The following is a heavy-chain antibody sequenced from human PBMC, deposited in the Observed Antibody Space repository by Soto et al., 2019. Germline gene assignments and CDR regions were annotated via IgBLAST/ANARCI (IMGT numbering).Heavy chain of an antibody. CDR3: AREDVVVVAATVKPDAFDI. Sequence: EVQLVESGGGLVHPGGSLRLSCAASGFTFSSNWLSWVRQAPGKGLEWVANIKQDGSEKDYVDSGKGRFTISRDNAKNSLYLQMNSLRAEETAVYYCAREDVVVVAATVKPDAFDIWGQGTMVTVSS. V-gene: IGHV3-7*01. D-gene: IGHD2-15*01. J-gene: IGHJ3*02. CDR1: GFTFSSNW. CDR2: IKQDGSEK.